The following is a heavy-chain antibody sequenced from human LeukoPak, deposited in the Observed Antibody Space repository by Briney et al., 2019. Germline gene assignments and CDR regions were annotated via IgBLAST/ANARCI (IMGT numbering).Heavy chain of an antibody. Sequence: GGSLRLSCAASGFTFSSYAMSWVRQAPGKELEWVSAISGSGGSTYYADSVKGRFTISRDNSKNTLYLQMNSLRAEDTAVYYCAKALIRGGYYFDYWGQGTLVTVSS. V-gene: IGHV3-23*01. D-gene: IGHD3-3*01. CDR1: GFTFSSYA. CDR3: AKALIRGGYYFDY. J-gene: IGHJ4*02. CDR2: ISGSGGST.